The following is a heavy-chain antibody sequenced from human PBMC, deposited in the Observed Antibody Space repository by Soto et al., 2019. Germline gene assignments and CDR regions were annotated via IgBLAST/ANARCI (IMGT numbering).Heavy chain of an antibody. V-gene: IGHV1-2*02. CDR3: ARNYYDSSDRDYLDY. J-gene: IGHJ4*02. CDR2: INPITGGT. D-gene: IGHD3-22*01. CDR1: GYTFTSYY. Sequence: ASVKVSCKASGYTFTSYYIHWVRRAPGQGLEWMGWINPITGGTNYAPKFQGRVTMTRDTSITTAYMELSRLRSDDTAVYYCARNYYDSSDRDYLDYWGQGTPVTX.